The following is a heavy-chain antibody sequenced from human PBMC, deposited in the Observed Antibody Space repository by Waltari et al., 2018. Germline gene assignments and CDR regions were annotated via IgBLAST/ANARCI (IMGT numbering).Heavy chain of an antibody. CDR2: IRGGGADT. V-gene: IGHV3-23*04. CDR1: GFTFRSYA. D-gene: IGHD6-13*01. CDR3: TKLAAAGHYYHYYMDV. Sequence: EAQLVESGGGLVQPGGSLRLPCSASGFTFRSYAMSWVRQAPGGGLEWVSTIRGGGADTYYADSVKGRLTISRDNSKNTLFLQMSSLRAEDTALYYCTKLAAAGHYYHYYMDVWGKGTTVTVSS. J-gene: IGHJ6*03.